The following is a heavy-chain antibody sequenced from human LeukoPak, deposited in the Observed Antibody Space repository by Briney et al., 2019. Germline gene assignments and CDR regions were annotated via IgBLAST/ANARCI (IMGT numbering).Heavy chain of an antibody. CDR2: IHYTGST. D-gene: IGHD3-9*01. CDR3: ARGRYSAGDNWFDP. Sequence: SETLSLTCTVSGGSISSYYWSWIRQSPGKGLEWIGYIHYTGSTNYNPSLKSRVTMLIDTSKNQFSLKLSSVTAADTAVYYCARGRYSAGDNWFDPWGQGTLVTVSS. V-gene: IGHV4-59*01. CDR1: GGSISSYY. J-gene: IGHJ5*02.